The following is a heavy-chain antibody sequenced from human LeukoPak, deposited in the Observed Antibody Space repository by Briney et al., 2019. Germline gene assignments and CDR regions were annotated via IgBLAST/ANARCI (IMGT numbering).Heavy chain of an antibody. V-gene: IGHV4-59*01. J-gene: IGHJ4*02. D-gene: IGHD2-2*01. CDR3: ARNDCSSTSCYVGY. CDR1: GGSISSYY. CDR2: IYYSGRT. Sequence: SETLSLTCTVSGGSISSYYWSWIRQPPGKGLEWIGYIYYSGRTNYNPSLKSRVTISVDTSKNQFSLKLSSVTAADTAVYYCARNDCSSTSCYVGYWGQGTLVTVSS.